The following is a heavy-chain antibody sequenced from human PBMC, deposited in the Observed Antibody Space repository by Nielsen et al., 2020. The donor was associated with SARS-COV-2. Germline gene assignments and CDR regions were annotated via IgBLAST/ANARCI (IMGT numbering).Heavy chain of an antibody. Sequence: SETLSLTCTVSGYSISSGYYWGWIRQPPGKGLEWIGSIYHSGSTYYNPSLKSRVTISVDTSKNQFSLKLSSVTAADTAVYYCAREDIVVVVAVYNWFDPWGQGTLVTVSS. D-gene: IGHD2-15*01. CDR3: AREDIVVVVAVYNWFDP. CDR2: IYHSGST. CDR1: GYSISSGYY. V-gene: IGHV4-38-2*02. J-gene: IGHJ5*02.